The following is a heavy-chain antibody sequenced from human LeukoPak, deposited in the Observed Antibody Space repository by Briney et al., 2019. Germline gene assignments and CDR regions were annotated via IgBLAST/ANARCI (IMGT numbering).Heavy chain of an antibody. V-gene: IGHV3-23*01. Sequence: GGSLRLSCAASAFTFRRYAMSWVRQAPGKGLEWVSTISGSGGSTYYADSVKGRFTISRDNSENTVFLQMNSLRGEDTAVYYCAKIGSDYWGQGTLVTVSS. CDR2: ISGSGGST. J-gene: IGHJ4*02. CDR3: AKIGSDY. CDR1: AFTFRRYA. D-gene: IGHD1-14*01.